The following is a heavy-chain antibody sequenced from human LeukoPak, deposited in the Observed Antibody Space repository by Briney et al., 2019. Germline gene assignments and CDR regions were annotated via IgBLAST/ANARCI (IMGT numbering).Heavy chain of an antibody. CDR3: AKNVLRFLEWLFDY. V-gene: IGHV3-30*18. J-gene: IGHJ4*02. CDR1: GFTFSSYG. D-gene: IGHD3-3*01. CDR2: ISYDGSNK. Sequence: GGSLRLSCAASGFTFSSYGMHWVRQAPGKGLEWVAVISYDGSNKYYADSVKGRFTIPRDNSKNTLYLQMNSLRAEDTAVYYCAKNVLRFLEWLFDYWGQGTLVTVSS.